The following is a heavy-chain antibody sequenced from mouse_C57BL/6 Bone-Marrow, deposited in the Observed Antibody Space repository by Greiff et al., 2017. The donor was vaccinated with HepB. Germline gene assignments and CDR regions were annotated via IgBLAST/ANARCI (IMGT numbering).Heavy chain of an antibody. Sequence: EVKLVESGGGLVQPKGSLKLSCAASGFTFNTYAMHWVRQAPGKGLEWVARIRSKSSNYATYYADSVRDRFTISRDDSQSMLYLQMNNLKTEDTAMYYCVRVKSTMVMDWYFDVWGTGTTVTVSS. CDR2: IRSKSSNYAT. CDR3: VRVKSTMVMDWYFDV. V-gene: IGHV10-3*01. CDR1: GFTFNTYA. J-gene: IGHJ1*03. D-gene: IGHD2-2*01.